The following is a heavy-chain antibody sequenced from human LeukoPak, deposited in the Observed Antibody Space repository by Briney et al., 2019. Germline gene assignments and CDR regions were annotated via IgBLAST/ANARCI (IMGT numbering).Heavy chain of an antibody. V-gene: IGHV4-59*01. CDR1: GGSISSYF. CDR3: ARDLFAETTGTVFD. D-gene: IGHD1-1*01. CDR2: ISYSGST. Sequence: SETQTSCCTVSGGSISSYFRSWIRQPPGKGLEWIGYISYSGSTNYNPSLKSRVTISIDTSKNQFSLHLSSVTAADTAVYYCARDLFAETTGTVFDWGQGTLVTVSS. J-gene: IGHJ4*02.